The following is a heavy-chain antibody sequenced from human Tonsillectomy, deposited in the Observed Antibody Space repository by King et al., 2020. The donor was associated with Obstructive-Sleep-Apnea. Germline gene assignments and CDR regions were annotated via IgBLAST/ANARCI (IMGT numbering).Heavy chain of an antibody. Sequence: VQLVESGGGLVKPGGSLRLSCAASGFTFSDYYMSWIRQSPGKGLEWVSYISRSDSTIYYAVSVKGRFTISRDNGKNSLYLQINSLRAEDTAVYYCAGGDVVRGVITDYWGQGTLVTVSS. CDR3: AGGDVVRGVITDY. V-gene: IGHV3-11*01. J-gene: IGHJ4*02. CDR2: ISRSDSTI. CDR1: GFTFSDYY. D-gene: IGHD3-10*01.